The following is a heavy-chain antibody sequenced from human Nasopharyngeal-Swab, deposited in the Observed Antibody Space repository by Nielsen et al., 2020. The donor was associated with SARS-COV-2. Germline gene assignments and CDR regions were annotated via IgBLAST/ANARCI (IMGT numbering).Heavy chain of an antibody. Sequence: GGSLRLSCAASGFTINSFAMHWVRQAPGKGLEWVAVISYDGNNKYYADSVKGRFTISRDNSKNTLYLQMNSLRAEDTAVYYCARKNYYDSSGYYLVHFYYYYYGMDVWGQGTTVTVSS. J-gene: IGHJ6*02. CDR2: ISYDGNNK. V-gene: IGHV3-30-3*01. CDR3: ARKNYYDSSGYYLVHFYYYYYGMDV. D-gene: IGHD3-22*01. CDR1: GFTINSFA.